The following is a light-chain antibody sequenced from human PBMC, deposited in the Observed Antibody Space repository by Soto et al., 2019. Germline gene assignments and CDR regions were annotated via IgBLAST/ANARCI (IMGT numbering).Light chain of an antibody. V-gene: IGKV3-20*01. CDR2: GAS. CDR1: QSVSSSY. Sequence: EIVLTQSPGTLSLSPGERATLSCRASQSVSSSYLAWYQQKPGQAPRLLIYGASSRATGIPDRFSGSGSGTDFTLTISRLEPEDFAVYYCQQYGSSPVTFGQVTKLEIK. CDR3: QQYGSSPVT. J-gene: IGKJ2*01.